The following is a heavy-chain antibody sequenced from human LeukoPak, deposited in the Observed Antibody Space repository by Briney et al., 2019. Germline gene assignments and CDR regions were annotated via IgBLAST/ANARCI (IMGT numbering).Heavy chain of an antibody. Sequence: GGSLRLSCAPSGFTFSSHEMNWVRQAPRNGLEWVSYISSSGTNILYADTVMGRFTISIDNAKNSLYLQMNSLRAEDTAFYYCAIGPSSSSWSAWFDPWGQGTLVTVSS. J-gene: IGHJ5*02. CDR3: AIGPSSSSWSAWFDP. CDR1: GFTFSSHE. D-gene: IGHD6-13*01. V-gene: IGHV3-48*03. CDR2: ISSSGTNI.